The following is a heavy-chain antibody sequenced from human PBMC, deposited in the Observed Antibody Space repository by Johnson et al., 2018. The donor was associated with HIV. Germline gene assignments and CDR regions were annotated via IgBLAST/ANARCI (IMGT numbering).Heavy chain of an antibody. V-gene: IGHV3-30*03. Sequence: QMQLVESGGGVVQPGRSLRLSCVASGFTFSSYGIHWVRQAPGKGLEWVAIISYDGSNKYYADSVKGRFTISRDNSKNTLYLQMNSLRAEDTAVYYCARDKDSSGYYYNDAFDIWGQGTMVTVSS. D-gene: IGHD3-22*01. J-gene: IGHJ3*02. CDR3: ARDKDSSGYYYNDAFDI. CDR2: ISYDGSNK. CDR1: GFTFSSYG.